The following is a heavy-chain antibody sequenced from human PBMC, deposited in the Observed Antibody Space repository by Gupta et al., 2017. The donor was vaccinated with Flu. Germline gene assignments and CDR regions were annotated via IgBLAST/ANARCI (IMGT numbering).Heavy chain of an antibody. CDR3: ARDDYGGKGIDY. V-gene: IGHV4-61*01. CDR1: GGSVSSARHY. D-gene: IGHD4-17*01. J-gene: IGHJ4*02. CDR2: IHYSGTT. Sequence: QVQLQESGPGLVKTSEALSLTCTVSGGSVSSARHYWSWIRQPPGQGLEWIGNIHYSGTTNYNPSLKSRVTISVDTSKDQFSLTLSSVTAADTAMYYCARDDYGGKGIDYWGQGTLVTVSS.